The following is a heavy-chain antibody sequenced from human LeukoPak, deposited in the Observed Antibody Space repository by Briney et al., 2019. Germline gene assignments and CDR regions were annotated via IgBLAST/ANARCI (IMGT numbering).Heavy chain of an antibody. Sequence: ASVKVSCKVSGYTLTKLSMHWVRQAPGKGLEWMGGFDPEDGETIYAQKFQGRVTMTEDTSTDTAYMELSSLRSEDTAVYYCATVKAAAWYGARSYYFDYWGQGTLVTVSS. J-gene: IGHJ4*02. V-gene: IGHV1-24*01. CDR2: FDPEDGET. D-gene: IGHD6-13*01. CDR1: GYTLTKLS. CDR3: ATVKAAAWYGARSYYFDY.